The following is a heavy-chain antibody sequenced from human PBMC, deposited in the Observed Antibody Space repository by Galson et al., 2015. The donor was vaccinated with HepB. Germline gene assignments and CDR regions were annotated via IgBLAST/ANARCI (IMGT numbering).Heavy chain of an antibody. V-gene: IGHV3-48*02. Sequence: SLRLSCAASGFTFSSYNMNWVRQAPGKGLEWVSYISSSSSTIYYADTLKGRFTISRDNAKNSLYLQMNSLRYEDTAVYYCAGEPWVTAPNYYYGMDVWGQGTTVTVSS. D-gene: IGHD5-18*01. CDR3: AGEPWVTAPNYYYGMDV. CDR2: ISSSSSTI. CDR1: GFTFSSYN. J-gene: IGHJ6*02.